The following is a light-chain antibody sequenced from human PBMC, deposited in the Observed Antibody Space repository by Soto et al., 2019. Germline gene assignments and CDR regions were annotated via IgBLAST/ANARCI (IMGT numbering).Light chain of an antibody. CDR1: SSDVGSSNG. Sequence: QSALTQPPSVSGSPGQAVAISCTGTSSDVGSSNGVSWYQQPPGTAPKLMIYDVSNRPSGVPDRFSGSKSGNTASLTISGLQAEDEADYYCSSYTSSSTYVFGSETKVTVL. V-gene: IGLV2-18*02. CDR2: DVS. J-gene: IGLJ1*01. CDR3: SSYTSSSTYV.